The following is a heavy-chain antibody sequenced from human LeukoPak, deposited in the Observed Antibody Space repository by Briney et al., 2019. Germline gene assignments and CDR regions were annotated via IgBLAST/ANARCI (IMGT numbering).Heavy chain of an antibody. CDR2: ISYDGSNK. D-gene: IGHD2-15*01. CDR3: ALLSGPSYS. J-gene: IGHJ4*02. Sequence: GGSLRLSCAASGFTFSSYGMHWVRQAPGKGLEWVAVISYDGSNKYYADSVKGRFTISRDNSKNTLYLQMNSLRAEDTAVYHCALLSGPSYSWGQGTLVTVSS. V-gene: IGHV3-30*03. CDR1: GFTFSSYG.